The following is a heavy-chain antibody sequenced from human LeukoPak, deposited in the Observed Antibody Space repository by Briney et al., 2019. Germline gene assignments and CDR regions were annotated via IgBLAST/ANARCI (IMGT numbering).Heavy chain of an antibody. CDR3: ARGGGLDV. V-gene: IGHV3-7*03. J-gene: IGHJ6*02. Sequence: PGGALRLSCATSGYTSSSYWTNWARQAPGKGLEWLASIDHNGNVTYYVDAVKGRFTISRDNAKNSLHLQMSNLRAEDTAVYFCARGGGLDVWGQGATVTVSS. CDR2: IDHNGNVT. CDR1: GYTSSSYW. D-gene: IGHD3-16*01.